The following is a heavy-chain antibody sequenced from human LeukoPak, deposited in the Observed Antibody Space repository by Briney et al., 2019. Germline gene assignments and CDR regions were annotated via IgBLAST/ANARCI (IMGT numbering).Heavy chain of an antibody. V-gene: IGHV1-8*02. CDR2: MNPNSGNT. D-gene: IGHD6-19*01. Sequence: ASVKVSCKASGYTFTSYGISWVRQAPGQGLEWMGWMNPNSGNTGYAQKFQGRVTMTRNTSISTAYMELSSLRSEDTAVYYCARGPRGWYFGDYWGQGTLVTVSS. CDR3: ARGPRGWYFGDY. J-gene: IGHJ4*02. CDR1: GYTFTSYG.